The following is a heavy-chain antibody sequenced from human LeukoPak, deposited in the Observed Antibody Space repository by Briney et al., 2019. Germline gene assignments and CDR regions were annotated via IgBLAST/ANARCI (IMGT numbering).Heavy chain of an antibody. CDR1: GGSISSYY. Sequence: SETLSLTCTVSGGSISSYYWSWIRQPAGKVMEWIGYIYYSGSTNYNPSLKSRVTISVDTSKNQFSLKLSSVTAADTAVYYCARESRSSGTVYWGQGTLVTVSS. D-gene: IGHD6-25*01. CDR2: IYYSGST. V-gene: IGHV4-59*12. J-gene: IGHJ4*02. CDR3: ARESRSSGTVY.